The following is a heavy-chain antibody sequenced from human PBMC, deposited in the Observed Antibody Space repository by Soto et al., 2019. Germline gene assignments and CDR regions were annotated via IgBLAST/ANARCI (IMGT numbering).Heavy chain of an antibody. J-gene: IGHJ3*02. Sequence: ASVKVSCKVSGYTLTELSMHWVRQAPGKGLEWMGGFDPEDGETIYAEKFQGRVTMTEDTSTDTAYMELSSLRSEDTAVYYCANLYNWNDDAFDIWGQGTMVTVSS. D-gene: IGHD1-20*01. V-gene: IGHV1-24*01. CDR2: FDPEDGET. CDR1: GYTLTELS. CDR3: ANLYNWNDDAFDI.